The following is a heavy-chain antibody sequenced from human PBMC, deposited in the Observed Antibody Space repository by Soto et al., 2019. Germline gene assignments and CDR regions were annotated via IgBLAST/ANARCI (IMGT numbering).Heavy chain of an antibody. J-gene: IGHJ4*02. CDR2: ISGSGSNT. V-gene: IGHV3-23*01. Sequence: EVQLLESGGGLVQPGGSLRLSCAASGFTFNSYAMYWVRQAPGKGLEWVLGISGSGSNTLYADSVKGRFTISRDNSKNTLFLQMNSLSADDAAVYYCATERWARDFIGWSIDYWGQGTLVTVSS. CDR3: ATERWARDFIGWSIDY. D-gene: IGHD6-19*01. CDR1: GFTFNSYA.